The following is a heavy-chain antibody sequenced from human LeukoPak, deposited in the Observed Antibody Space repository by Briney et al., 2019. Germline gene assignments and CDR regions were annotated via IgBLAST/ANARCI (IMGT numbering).Heavy chain of an antibody. CDR3: ARGWGYSSSSSSSPHDY. CDR2: ISYDGSNK. J-gene: IGHJ4*02. D-gene: IGHD6-6*01. CDR1: GFTFSSYA. Sequence: GGSLRLSCAAPGFTFSSYAMHWVRQAPGKGLEWVAVISYDGSNKYYADSVKGRFTISRDNSKNTLYLQMNSLRSEDTAVYYCARGWGYSSSSSSSPHDYWGQGTLVTVSS. V-gene: IGHV3-30-3*01.